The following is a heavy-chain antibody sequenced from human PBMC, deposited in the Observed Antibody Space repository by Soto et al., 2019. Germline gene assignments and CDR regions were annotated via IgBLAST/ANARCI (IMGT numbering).Heavy chain of an antibody. CDR3: ARRQWLDY. CDR1: GFTFSSYA. D-gene: IGHD6-19*01. Sequence: QVQLVESGGGVVQPGRSLRLSCAASGFTFSSYAMHWVRQAPGKGLEWVAVISYDGSNKYYADSVKGRFTISRDNSKNTLYLQMNSLRAEDTAVDYCARRQWLDYWGQGTLVTFSS. J-gene: IGHJ4*02. V-gene: IGHV3-30-3*01. CDR2: ISYDGSNK.